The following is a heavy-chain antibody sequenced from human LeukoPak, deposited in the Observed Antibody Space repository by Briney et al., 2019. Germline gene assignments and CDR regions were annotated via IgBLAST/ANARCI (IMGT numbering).Heavy chain of an antibody. V-gene: IGHV1-69*04. Sequence: SVKVSCKASGGTFSSYAISWVRQAPGQGLEWMGRIIPILGIANYAQKFRGRVTITADKSTSTAYMELSSLRSEDTAVYYCARERGYSYGSPPEPFGYWGQGTLVTVSS. J-gene: IGHJ4*02. CDR2: IIPILGIA. D-gene: IGHD5-18*01. CDR3: ARERGYSYGSPPEPFGY. CDR1: GGTFSSYA.